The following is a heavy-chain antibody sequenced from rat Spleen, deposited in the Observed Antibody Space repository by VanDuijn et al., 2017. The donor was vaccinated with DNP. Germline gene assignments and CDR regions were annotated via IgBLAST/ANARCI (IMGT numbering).Heavy chain of an antibody. J-gene: IGHJ2*01. CDR1: GFTFNNYW. CDR2: ITHTGGST. V-gene: IGHV5-31*01. Sequence: EVQLVESGGGLVQPGRSLKLSCAASGFTFNNYWMTWIRQAPGKGLEWIGSITHTGGSTLYPDSVKGRFTVSREDAKSTHYLQMDSLRSEDTATYYCASSYSSYIFDYWGQGVIVTVSS. D-gene: IGHD1-2*01. CDR3: ASSYSSYIFDY.